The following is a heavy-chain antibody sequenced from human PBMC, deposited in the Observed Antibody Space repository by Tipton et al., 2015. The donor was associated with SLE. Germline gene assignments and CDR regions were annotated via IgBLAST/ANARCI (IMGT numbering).Heavy chain of an antibody. CDR1: GASISSGGHY. J-gene: IGHJ4*02. CDR3: ARGYCSTSSCYEASDY. D-gene: IGHD2-2*01. Sequence: TLSLTCSVSGASISSGGHYWGWIRQPPGRGLEWIAFMYYSGDTYYNPSLKRRVTISMDTSKNHFSLKLKSVTAADPAVYHCARGYCSTSSCYEASDYWGQGILVLVS. CDR2: MYYSGDT. V-gene: IGHV4-39*07.